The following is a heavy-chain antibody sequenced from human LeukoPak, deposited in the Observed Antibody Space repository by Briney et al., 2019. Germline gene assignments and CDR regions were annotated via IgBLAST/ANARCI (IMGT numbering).Heavy chain of an antibody. V-gene: IGHV3-23*01. J-gene: IGHJ5*02. Sequence: GGSLRLSCAASGFTFSSYAMSWVRQAPGKGLEWVSAISGSGGSTYYADSVKGRFTISRDNAKNSLYLQMNNLRAEDTALYHCATAVAAGWFDPWGQGTLVTVSS. CDR1: GFTFSSYA. CDR2: ISGSGGST. D-gene: IGHD6-13*01. CDR3: ATAVAAGWFDP.